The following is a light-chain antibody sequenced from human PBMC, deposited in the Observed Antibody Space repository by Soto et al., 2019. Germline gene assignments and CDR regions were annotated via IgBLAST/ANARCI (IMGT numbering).Light chain of an antibody. CDR2: AAS. V-gene: IGKV1-8*01. J-gene: IGKJ4*01. Sequence: AIRMTQSPSSLSASTGDRVTITCRASQGISSYLAWYQQKPGKAPKLLIYAASTLQSGVPSRFSGSRSGTDFTLTSICRQSEDFAKYYCQQDYSYPLTFGGGTKVEIE. CDR3: QQDYSYPLT. CDR1: QGISSY.